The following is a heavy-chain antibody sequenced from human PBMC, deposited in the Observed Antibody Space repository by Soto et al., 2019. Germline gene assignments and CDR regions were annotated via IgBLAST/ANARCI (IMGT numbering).Heavy chain of an antibody. V-gene: IGHV4-34*01. CDR2: INHSGST. CDR1: GGSFSGYY. D-gene: IGHD2-2*01. J-gene: IGHJ4*02. Sequence: SETLSLTCAVYGGSFSGYYWSWIRQPPGKGLEWIGEINHSGSTNHNPSLKSRVTISVDTSKNQFSLKLSSVTAADTAVYYCARSGVVVPQIFDYWGQGTLVTVSS. CDR3: ARSGVVVPQIFDY.